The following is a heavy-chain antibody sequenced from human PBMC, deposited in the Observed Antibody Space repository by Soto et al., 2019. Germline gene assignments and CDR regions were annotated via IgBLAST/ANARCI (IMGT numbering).Heavy chain of an antibody. V-gene: IGHV3-23*01. D-gene: IGHD3-22*01. CDR1: GFTFSRYA. CDR2: LSGSGSGS. CDR3: AKAPIALDGSGYYFASFDY. Sequence: DVQLLESGGALVQLGGSLRLSCAASGFTFSRYAMNWVRQAPGKGLEWVSTLSGSGSGSYYPDSLRGRFTISRDHSKNTLYLQMNNLRAEDTAVYYCAKAPIALDGSGYYFASFDYWGHGTRVTVSS. J-gene: IGHJ4*01.